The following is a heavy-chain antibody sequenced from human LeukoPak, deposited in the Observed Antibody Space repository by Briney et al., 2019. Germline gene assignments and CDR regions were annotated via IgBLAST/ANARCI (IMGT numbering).Heavy chain of an antibody. V-gene: IGHV3-23*01. D-gene: IGHD6-19*01. J-gene: IGHJ5*02. CDR2: IDASGGAT. CDR1: GFSFSSYA. Sequence: GGSLRLSCAASGFSFSSYAMYWVRQPPGKGLEWVSTIDASGGATYYPDSVKGRLTISRDNSKSTFYPQMSSLRAEDPAVYFCAKGSGSGWYGWFAPWGQGTLVTVSS. CDR3: AKGSGSGWYGWFAP.